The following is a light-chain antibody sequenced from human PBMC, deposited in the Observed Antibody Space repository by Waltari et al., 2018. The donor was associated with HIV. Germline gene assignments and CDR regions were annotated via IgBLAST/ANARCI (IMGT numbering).Light chain of an antibody. J-gene: IGKJ4*01. V-gene: IGKV3-20*01. Sequence: EIVLTQSPGTLSLSPGAKATLSCRTSQIFTTNHLAWYQQKPGQAPRVVIYDASSRATGIPDRFSASGSGTDFTLTISRLESEDFAVYYCQQYVRFPLTFGGGTNVEIK. CDR2: DAS. CDR3: QQYVRFPLT. CDR1: QIFTTNH.